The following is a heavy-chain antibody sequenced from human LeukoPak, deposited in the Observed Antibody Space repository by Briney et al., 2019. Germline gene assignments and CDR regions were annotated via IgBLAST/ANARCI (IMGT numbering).Heavy chain of an antibody. CDR3: VRQPPRGDVVTGPLVVANWFDP. CDR1: GFVFSNYA. CDR2: ISPESNSI. D-gene: IGHD2-15*01. V-gene: IGHV3-23*01. Sequence: PGGSLRLSCAASGFVFSNYAMSWVRQAPGRGLEWVSAISPESNSIDYADSVKVRFTNSRDNPKNTLYLQMNSLRAEDTAVYYCVRQPPRGDVVTGPLVVANWFDPWGQGTLVTVSS. J-gene: IGHJ5*02.